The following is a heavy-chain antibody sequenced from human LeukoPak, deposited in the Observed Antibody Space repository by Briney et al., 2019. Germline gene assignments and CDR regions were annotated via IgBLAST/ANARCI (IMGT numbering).Heavy chain of an antibody. CDR2: IWHDASNK. Sequence: GGSLRLSCAASGFTFSRYGMHWVRQPPGKGLEWVAVIWHDASNKYYADSEKGRFSISRDNSKNTLYLQMNSLRAEDTAVYYCARDGGVAVAGRNWFDPWGQGTLVTVSS. CDR3: ARDGGVAVAGRNWFDP. V-gene: IGHV3-33*01. CDR1: GFTFSRYG. J-gene: IGHJ5*02. D-gene: IGHD6-19*01.